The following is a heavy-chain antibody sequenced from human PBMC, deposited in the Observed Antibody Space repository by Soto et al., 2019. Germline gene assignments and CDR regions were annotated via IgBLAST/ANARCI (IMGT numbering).Heavy chain of an antibody. CDR2: ISGSGGST. J-gene: IGHJ5*02. Sequence: EVQLLESGGGLVQPGGSLRLSCAASGFTFSSYAMSWVRQAPGKGLEWVSAISGSGGSTYYADSVKGRFTISRENSKNTMYLQMNSLRAEDTAVYYCAKDLRGYSYGAWGQGTLVTVSS. D-gene: IGHD5-18*01. CDR1: GFTFSSYA. CDR3: AKDLRGYSYGA. V-gene: IGHV3-23*01.